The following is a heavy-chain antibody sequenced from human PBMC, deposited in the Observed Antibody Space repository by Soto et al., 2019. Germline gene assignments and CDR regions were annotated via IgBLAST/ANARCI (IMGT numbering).Heavy chain of an antibody. V-gene: IGHV3-30*18. CDR3: AKDGDILTGVFDY. J-gene: IGHJ4*02. D-gene: IGHD3-9*01. CDR2: ISYDGTDK. Sequence: HPGGSLRLSCAASGFTFSNYGLHWVRQAPGKGLEWVALISYDGTDKYYADSVKGRFTISRDNSKNTLYLQMNSLRAEDTAVYYCAKDGDILTGVFDYWGQGTLVTVSS. CDR1: GFTFSNYG.